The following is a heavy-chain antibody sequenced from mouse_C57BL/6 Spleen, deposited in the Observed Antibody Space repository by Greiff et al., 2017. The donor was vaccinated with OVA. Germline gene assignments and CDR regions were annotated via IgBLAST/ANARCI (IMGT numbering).Heavy chain of an antibody. J-gene: IGHJ2*01. CDR1: GFNIKDDY. CDR2: IDPENGDT. CDR3: TTDGYYPFDY. Sequence: VHVKQSGAELVRPGASVKLSCTASGFNIKDDYMHWVKQRPEQGLEWIGWIDPENGDTEYASKFQGKATITADTSSNTAYLQLSSLTSEDTAVYYCTTDGYYPFDYWGQGTTLTVSS. V-gene: IGHV14-4*01. D-gene: IGHD2-3*01.